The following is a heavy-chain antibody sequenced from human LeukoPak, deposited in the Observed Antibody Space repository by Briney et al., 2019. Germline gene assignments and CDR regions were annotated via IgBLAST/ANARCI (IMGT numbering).Heavy chain of an antibody. CDR1: GGSISSSSYY. CDR3: ASFTKVAAAGDY. D-gene: IGHD6-13*01. CDR2: INHSGST. Sequence: SETLSLTCTVSGGSISSSSYYWSWICQPPGKGLEWIGEINHSGSTNYNPSLKSRATISVDTSKNQFSLKLSSVTAVDTAVYYCASFTKVAAAGDYWGQGTLVTVSS. V-gene: IGHV4-39*07. J-gene: IGHJ4*02.